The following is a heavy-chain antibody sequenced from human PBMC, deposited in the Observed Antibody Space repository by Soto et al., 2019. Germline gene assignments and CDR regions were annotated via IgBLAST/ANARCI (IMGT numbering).Heavy chain of an antibody. Sequence: PSVAVSCTACGSTFSTYSMSWVRQAPGQGLEWMGWISTDSGDTTYAQKFQARVTMTTDTSTTTAYMELRSLRSDDTAVYYCGRDWSAFTLPDFWGQGTTV. D-gene: IGHD3-3*01. J-gene: IGHJ6*02. V-gene: IGHV1-18*04. CDR2: ISTDSGDT. CDR1: GSTFSTYS. CDR3: GRDWSAFTLPDF.